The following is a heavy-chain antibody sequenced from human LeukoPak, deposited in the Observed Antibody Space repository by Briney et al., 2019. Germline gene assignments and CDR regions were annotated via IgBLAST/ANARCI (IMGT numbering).Heavy chain of an antibody. CDR2: IWSDGGKS. Sequence: GRSLTLSCAASGSTFSAYGMHWVRQAPGKGLEWVAVIWSDGGKSYNSDSVKGRFTISRDNSKNTLYLQMNSLRADDTAVYYCATDSIGPATDFDYWGQGTLVTVSS. CDR1: GSTFSAYG. D-gene: IGHD2-2*01. J-gene: IGHJ4*02. CDR3: ATDSIGPATDFDY. V-gene: IGHV3-33*01.